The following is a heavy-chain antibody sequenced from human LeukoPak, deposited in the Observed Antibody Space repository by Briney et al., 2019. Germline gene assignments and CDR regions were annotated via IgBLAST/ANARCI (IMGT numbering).Heavy chain of an antibody. V-gene: IGHV3-23*01. CDR2: ISDTSTNT. Sequence: GGSLRLPCAASGFTFSNYALSWVRQAPGKGLEWVSTISDTSTNTYYADSVTGRFTISRDNSMNPLYLQMNSPRAEDTAIYFCAKVPYPDYGSWRPPFMDVWGQGTTVAVSS. CDR1: GFTFSNYA. J-gene: IGHJ6*02. D-gene: IGHD3-10*01. CDR3: AKVPYPDYGSWRPPFMDV.